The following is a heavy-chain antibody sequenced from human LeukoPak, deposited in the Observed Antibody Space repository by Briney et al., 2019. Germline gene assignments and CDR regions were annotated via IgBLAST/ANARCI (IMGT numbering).Heavy chain of an antibody. CDR2: ISGSGDST. V-gene: IGHV3-23*01. CDR3: AIVGRSGYYFDY. Sequence: QPGGSLRLSCAASGFTFSSYAMSWVRQAPGKGLEWVSAISGSGDSTYYADSVKGRFTISRDNSKNTLYLQMNSLRAEDTAVYYCAIVGRSGYYFDYWGQGTLVTVSS. CDR1: GFTFSSYA. J-gene: IGHJ4*02. D-gene: IGHD3-22*01.